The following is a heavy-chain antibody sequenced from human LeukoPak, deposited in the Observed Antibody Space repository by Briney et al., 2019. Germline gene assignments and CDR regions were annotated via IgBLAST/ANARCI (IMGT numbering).Heavy chain of an antibody. Sequence: SVKVSCKASGGTFSSYAISWVRQAPGQGLEWMGRIIPILGIANYAQKFQGRVTITADKSTSTAYMELSSLRSEDTAVYYCARKMDYDFWSGYYGAGGDAFDIWGQGTMVTVSS. V-gene: IGHV1-69*04. CDR1: GGTFSSYA. CDR2: IIPILGIA. CDR3: ARKMDYDFWSGYYGAGGDAFDI. D-gene: IGHD3-3*01. J-gene: IGHJ3*02.